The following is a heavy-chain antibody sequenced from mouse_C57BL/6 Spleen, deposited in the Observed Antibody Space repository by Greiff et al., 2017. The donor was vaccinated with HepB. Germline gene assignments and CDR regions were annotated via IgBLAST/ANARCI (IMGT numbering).Heavy chain of an antibody. CDR1: GFTFSSYG. J-gene: IGHJ3*01. CDR3: ARRVYYDYGFAY. D-gene: IGHD2-4*01. Sequence: EVKVVESGGDLVKPGGSLKLSCAASGFTFSSYGMSWVRQTPDKRLEWVATISSGGSYTYYPDSVKGRFTISRDNAKNTLYLQMSSLKSEDTAMYYCARRVYYDYGFAYWGQGTLVTVSA. CDR2: ISSGGSYT. V-gene: IGHV5-6*02.